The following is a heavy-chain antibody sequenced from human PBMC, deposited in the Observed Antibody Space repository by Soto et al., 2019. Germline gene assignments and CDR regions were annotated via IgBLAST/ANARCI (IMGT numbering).Heavy chain of an antibody. CDR1: GFTFSSSA. CDR3: AKSLNINWKNWFDP. Sequence: EEQLLESGGGLVQPGESLRLSCAASGFTFSSSAMNWVRQAPGKGLEWVSIISDSGSRTYYADSVRGRFTNSRDNSKNTLYLQMNSLRAEDTALYYCAKSLNINWKNWFDPWGQGTLVTVSS. V-gene: IGHV3-23*01. CDR2: ISDSGSRT. D-gene: IGHD1-1*01. J-gene: IGHJ5*02.